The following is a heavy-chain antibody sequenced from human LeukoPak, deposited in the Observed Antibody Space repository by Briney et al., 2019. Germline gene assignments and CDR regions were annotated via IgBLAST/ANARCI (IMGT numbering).Heavy chain of an antibody. D-gene: IGHD4-23*01. CDR2: IWYDGSNK. Sequence: GGSLRLSCAASGFTFSSYGMHWVRQAPGKGLEWVAVIWYDGSNKYYADSVKGRFTTSRDNAKNSLDLQMNSLRVDDTAVYYCVRDRGYSTFDYWGQGTLVIVSS. J-gene: IGHJ4*02. CDR1: GFTFSSYG. CDR3: VRDRGYSTFDY. V-gene: IGHV3-33*01.